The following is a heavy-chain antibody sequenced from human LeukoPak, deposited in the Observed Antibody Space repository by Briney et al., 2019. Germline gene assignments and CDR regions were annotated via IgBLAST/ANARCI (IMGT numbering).Heavy chain of an antibody. J-gene: IGHJ6*03. CDR2: LSGSGGRT. Sequence: GGSLRLSCEASGFTFSSYGMTWVRQAPGKGLEWVAALSGSGGRTYYADSVKGRFTISRDNSKNTVYLQMNSLRAEDTAVYYCARDWEGPYYYYMDVWGKGTTVTVSS. CDR3: ARDWEGPYYYYMDV. CDR1: GFTFSSYG. V-gene: IGHV3-23*01. D-gene: IGHD1-26*01.